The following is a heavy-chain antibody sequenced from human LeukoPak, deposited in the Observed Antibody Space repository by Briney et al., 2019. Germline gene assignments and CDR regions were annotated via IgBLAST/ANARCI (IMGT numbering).Heavy chain of an antibody. CDR3: AKGGYDSSGYNYYYYGMDV. Sequence: GGSLRLSCAASGFTFSDYYMSWIRQAPGEGLEWVSAISGSGGSTYYADSVKGRFTISRDNSKNTLYLQMNSLRAEDTAVYYCAKGGYDSSGYNYYYYGMDVWGQGTTVTVSS. J-gene: IGHJ6*02. CDR2: ISGSGGST. CDR1: GFTFSDYY. V-gene: IGHV3-23*01. D-gene: IGHD3-22*01.